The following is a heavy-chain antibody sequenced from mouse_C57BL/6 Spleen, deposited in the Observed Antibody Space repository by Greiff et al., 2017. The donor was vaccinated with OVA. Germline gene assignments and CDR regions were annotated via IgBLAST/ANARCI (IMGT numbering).Heavy chain of an antibody. CDR3: ARVYGNPYYFDY. CDR1: GYTFTDYY. CDR2: INPNNGGT. V-gene: IGHV1-26*01. D-gene: IGHD2-1*01. J-gene: IGHJ2*01. Sequence: VQLQQSGPELVKPGASVKISCKASGYTFTDYYMNWVKQSHGKSLEWIGDINPNNGGTSYNQKFKGKATLTVDKSSSTAYMELRSLTSEDSAVYYCARVYGNPYYFDYWGQGTTLTVSS.